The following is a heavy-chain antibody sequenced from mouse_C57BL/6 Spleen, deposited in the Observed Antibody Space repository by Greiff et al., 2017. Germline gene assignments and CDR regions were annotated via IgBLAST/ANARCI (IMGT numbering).Heavy chain of an antibody. CDR2: ISSGSSTI. D-gene: IGHD2-4*01. CDR3: ARDYDYGGTTMDY. V-gene: IGHV5-17*01. CDR1: GFTFSDYG. Sequence: EVKVVESGGGLVKPGGSLKLSCAASGFTFSDYGMHWVRQAPEKGLEWVAYISSGSSTIYYADPVKGRFTISRDNAKNTLFLQMTSLRSEDTAMYYCARDYDYGGTTMDYWGQGTSVTVSS. J-gene: IGHJ4*01.